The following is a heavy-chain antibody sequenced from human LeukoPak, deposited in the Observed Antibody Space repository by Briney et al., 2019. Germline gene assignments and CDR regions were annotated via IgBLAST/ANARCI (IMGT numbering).Heavy chain of an antibody. J-gene: IGHJ4*02. V-gene: IGHV3-23*01. D-gene: IGHD2-21*01. CDR2: ISGSGGST. CDR1: GFTFSSYA. CDR3: AKTVVVITFRFDS. Sequence: PGGSLRLSCAASGFTFSSYAMSWVRQAPGKGLEWVSGISGSGGSTYYADSVKGRFTISRDNSKNTLDLQMNSLRAEDTAIYYCAKTVVVITFRFDSWGQGSLVTVSS.